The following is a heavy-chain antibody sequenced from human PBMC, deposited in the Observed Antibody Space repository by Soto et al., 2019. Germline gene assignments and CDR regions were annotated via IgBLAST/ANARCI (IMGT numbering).Heavy chain of an antibody. CDR3: ARWRYDSGNYFDY. D-gene: IGHD3-10*01. Sequence: QLRLLESGPGLVKPSETLSLTCSVSDDSVSNINYYWGWIRQPPGKGLEWIASIYYIGATYYNPSLKSRITISVDTSNNQFSLKLSSVTAADTAVYYCARWRYDSGNYFDYWGQGALVTVSS. CDR1: DDSVSNINYY. CDR2: IYYIGAT. V-gene: IGHV4-39*01. J-gene: IGHJ4*02.